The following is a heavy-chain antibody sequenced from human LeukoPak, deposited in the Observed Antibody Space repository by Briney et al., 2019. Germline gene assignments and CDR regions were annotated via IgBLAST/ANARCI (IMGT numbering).Heavy chain of an antibody. D-gene: IGHD3-9*01. J-gene: IGHJ4*02. Sequence: SETLSLTCTVSGGSISSSSYYWGWIRQPPGKGLEWIGSIYYSGSTYYNPSLKSRVTISVDTSKNQFSLKLSSVTAADTAVYYCARSGLRYAVGVWGQGTLVTVSS. CDR3: ARSGLRYAVGV. V-gene: IGHV4-39*07. CDR2: IYYSGST. CDR1: GGSISSSSYY.